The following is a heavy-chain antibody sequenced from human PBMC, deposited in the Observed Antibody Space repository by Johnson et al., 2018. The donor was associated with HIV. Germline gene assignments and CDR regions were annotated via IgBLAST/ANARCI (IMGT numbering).Heavy chain of an antibody. Sequence: QMQLVESGGGVVQPGRSLRLSCAASGFTFSSYAMHWVRQAPGKGLEWVAVISYDGSNKYYADSVKGRFTISRDNSKNTLYVQMNSLRVEDTAVYYCARAERGAFDIWGQGTMVTVSS. J-gene: IGHJ3*02. CDR3: ARAERGAFDI. CDR1: GFTFSSYA. CDR2: ISYDGSNK. V-gene: IGHV3-30*04.